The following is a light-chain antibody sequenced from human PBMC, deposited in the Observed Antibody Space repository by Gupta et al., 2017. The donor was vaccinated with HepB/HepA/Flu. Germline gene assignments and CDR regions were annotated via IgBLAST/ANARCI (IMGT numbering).Light chain of an antibody. Sequence: DIQMTQSPSTLSASVGDRVTITCRASQSISSWLAWYQQKPGKAPKLLIYKASSLESGVPSRFSGSGSGTEFTLTISSLHPDDFATYYCQQDNSYRSTFGQGTKLEIK. CDR2: KAS. V-gene: IGKV1-5*03. CDR3: QQDNSYRST. J-gene: IGKJ1*01. CDR1: QSISSW.